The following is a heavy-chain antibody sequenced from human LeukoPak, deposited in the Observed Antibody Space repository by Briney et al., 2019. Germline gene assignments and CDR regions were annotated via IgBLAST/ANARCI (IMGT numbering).Heavy chain of an antibody. V-gene: IGHV3-21*01. Sequence: GGSLRLSCAASGFTFSSYSMNWVRQAPGKGLEWVSSISSSSYIYYADSVKGRFTISRDNAKNSLYLQMNSLRAEDTAVYYCASASSSWYGFGDYWGQGTLVTVSS. D-gene: IGHD6-13*01. CDR2: ISSSSYI. CDR3: ASASSSWYGFGDY. J-gene: IGHJ4*02. CDR1: GFTFSSYS.